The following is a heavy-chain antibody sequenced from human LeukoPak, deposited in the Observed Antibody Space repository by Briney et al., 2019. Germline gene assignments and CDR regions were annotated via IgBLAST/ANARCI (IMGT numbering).Heavy chain of an antibody. J-gene: IGHJ5*02. CDR3: ARGGNWFDP. CDR1: GGSINNYY. Sequence: SETLSLTCTVSGGSINNYYWSWIRQPPGKGLEWIGYIYYSGSTNYNPSLKSRVTISVDTSKNQFSLKLSSVTAADTAVYYCARGGNWFDPWGQGTLVTVSS. CDR2: IYYSGST. V-gene: IGHV4-59*01.